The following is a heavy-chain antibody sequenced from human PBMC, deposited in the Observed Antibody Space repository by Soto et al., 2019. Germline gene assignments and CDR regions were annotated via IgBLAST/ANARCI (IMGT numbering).Heavy chain of an antibody. CDR3: ARTRPTSGGVLERFDY. V-gene: IGHV4-39*01. J-gene: IGHJ4*02. D-gene: IGHD3-3*01. Sequence: SETLSLTCTVSGGSISSSSYYWGWIRQPPGKGLEWIGSIYYSGSTYYNPSLKSRVTISVDTSKNQFSLKLSSVTAADTAVYYCARTRPTSGGVLERFDYWGQGTLVTVSS. CDR2: IYYSGST. CDR1: GGSISSSSYY.